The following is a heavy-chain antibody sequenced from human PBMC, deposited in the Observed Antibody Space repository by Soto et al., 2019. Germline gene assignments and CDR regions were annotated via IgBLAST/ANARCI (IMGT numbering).Heavy chain of an antibody. Sequence: DVQLLDSGGGLVQPGKSLRLSCAASGFIFSNYAMSWVRQAPGKELEWVSTIRGSGVTTFYADSARGRFTISRDNSKNTLSLQMNSLTADDTAIYYCAKGAIGRLDYWGQGTLVTVSS. CDR2: IRGSGVTT. CDR3: AKGAIGRLDY. V-gene: IGHV3-23*01. J-gene: IGHJ4*02. D-gene: IGHD1-26*01. CDR1: GFIFSNYA.